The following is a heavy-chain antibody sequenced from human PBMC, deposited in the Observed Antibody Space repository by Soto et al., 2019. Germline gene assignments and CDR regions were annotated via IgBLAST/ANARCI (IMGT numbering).Heavy chain of an antibody. D-gene: IGHD6-19*01. V-gene: IGHV1-69*12. CDR1: GGTFGTNA. J-gene: IGHJ2*01. CDR2: ITPLFGTA. CDR3: AQTLGLAVAGPGRFDL. Sequence: QVQLVQSGAEVKKPGSSVKVSCKASGGTFGTNAISWVRQAPGQGLEWMGGITPLFGTANYAQKFQGRVTMTAVESTTTAYMELSSLRSEDTAVYYCAQTLGLAVAGPGRFDLWGRGTLITVSS.